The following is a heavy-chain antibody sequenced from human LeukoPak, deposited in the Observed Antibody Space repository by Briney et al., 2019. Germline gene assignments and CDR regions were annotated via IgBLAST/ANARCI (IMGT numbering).Heavy chain of an antibody. D-gene: IGHD2-2*01. Sequence: ASVKVSCKASGYTFTGYYMHWVRQAPGQGPEWMGRINPNSGGTNYAQKFQGRVTMTRDTSISTAYMELSRLRSDDTAVYYCAREREHCSSTSCWHAFDIWGQGTMVTVSS. CDR2: INPNSGGT. V-gene: IGHV1-2*06. CDR1: GYTFTGYY. J-gene: IGHJ3*02. CDR3: AREREHCSSTSCWHAFDI.